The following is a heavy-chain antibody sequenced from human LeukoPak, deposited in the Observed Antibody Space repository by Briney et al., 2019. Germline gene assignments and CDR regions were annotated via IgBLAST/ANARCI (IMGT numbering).Heavy chain of an antibody. J-gene: IGHJ4*02. CDR2: TNHSGST. V-gene: IGHV4-34*01. D-gene: IGHD3-22*01. Sequence: SETLSLTCAVYGGSFSGYYWSWIRQPPGKGLEWIGETNHSGSTNYNPSLKSRVTISVDTSKNQFSLKLSSVTAADTAVYYCAGGLSYYDSSGYYYFDYWGQGTLVTVSS. CDR1: GGSFSGYY. CDR3: AGGLSYYDSSGYYYFDY.